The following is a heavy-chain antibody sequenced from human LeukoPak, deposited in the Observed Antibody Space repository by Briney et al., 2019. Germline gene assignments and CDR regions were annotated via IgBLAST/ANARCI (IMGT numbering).Heavy chain of an antibody. D-gene: IGHD3-3*01. CDR1: GFSIGTSGVG. CDR3: VRRQYNSDFDFWSGFDY. CDR2: IYWDEDI. V-gene: IGHV2-5*02. Sequence: SGPTLFKPTQTLTLTCTLPGFSIGTSGVGVGWIRQPPGKALEGLALIYWDEDIRYSPSLKNRLTITKDTSKNQVVLTMTNMDPVDTATYYCVRRQYNSDFDFWSGFDYWGHGTLVTVSS. J-gene: IGHJ4*01.